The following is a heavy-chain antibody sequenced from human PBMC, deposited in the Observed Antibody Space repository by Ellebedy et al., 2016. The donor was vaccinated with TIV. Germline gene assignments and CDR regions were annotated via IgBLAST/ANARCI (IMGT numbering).Heavy chain of an antibody. J-gene: IGHJ4*02. CDR2: ISASGGST. Sequence: GESLKISXAASGFTFSNYAMNWVRQAPGKGLEWVSVISASGGSTHYADSVKGRFTISRDNSKNTVYLQVNSLRAEDTAVYYCAKARDSSGYPTDNWGQGTLVTVSS. D-gene: IGHD3-22*01. CDR1: GFTFSNYA. V-gene: IGHV3-23*01. CDR3: AKARDSSGYPTDN.